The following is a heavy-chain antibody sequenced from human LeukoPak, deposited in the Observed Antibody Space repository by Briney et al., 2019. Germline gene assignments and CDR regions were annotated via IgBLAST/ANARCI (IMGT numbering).Heavy chain of an antibody. CDR1: GYTFTDYY. CDR3: ARDGSLAY. V-gene: IGHV1-2*02. J-gene: IGHJ4*02. Sequence: ASVKVSCKASGYTFTDYYIHWVRQAPGQGVEWMGWINSNSGATNYAQKFQGRVTMTRDTSISTAYMELTRLGSDDTAVYYCARDGSLAYWGQGTLVTVSS. D-gene: IGHD5-12*01. CDR2: INSNSGAT.